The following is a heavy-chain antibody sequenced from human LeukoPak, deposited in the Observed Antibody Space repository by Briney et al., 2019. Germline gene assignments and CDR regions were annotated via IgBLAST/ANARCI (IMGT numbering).Heavy chain of an antibody. CDR3: ARHRDYYGSGSYYRFGYYYMDV. J-gene: IGHJ6*03. V-gene: IGHV4-34*01. CDR1: GGSFSGYY. CDR2: INHSGST. D-gene: IGHD3-10*01. Sequence: SETLSLTCAVYGGSFSGYYWSWIRQPPGKGLEWIGEINHSGSTNYNPSLKSRVTISVDTSKNQFSLKLSSVTAADTAVYYCARHRDYYGSGSYYRFGYYYMDVWGKGTTVTISS.